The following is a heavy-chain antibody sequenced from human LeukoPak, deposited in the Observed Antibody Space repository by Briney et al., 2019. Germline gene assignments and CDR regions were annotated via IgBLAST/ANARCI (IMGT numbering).Heavy chain of an antibody. CDR2: ISSSSSYI. CDR3: ARDTYYYDSSGYPNLDY. J-gene: IGHJ4*02. CDR1: GFTFGDYA. D-gene: IGHD3-22*01. V-gene: IGHV3-21*01. Sequence: NPGGSLRLSCTASGFTFGDYAMSWFRQAPGKGLEWVSSISSSSSYIYYADSVKGRFTISRDNAKNSLYLQMNSLRAEDTAVYYCARDTYYYDSSGYPNLDYWGQGTLVTVSS.